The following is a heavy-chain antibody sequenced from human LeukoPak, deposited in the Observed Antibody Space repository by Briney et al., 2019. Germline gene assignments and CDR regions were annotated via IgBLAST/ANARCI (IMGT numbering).Heavy chain of an antibody. Sequence: GGSLRLSCAASGFTFDDYAMHWVRQAPGKGLEWVSGISWNSGSIGYADSVKGRFTISRDNAKNSLYLQMNSLRAEDTALYYGAKDPTWGSSSSKLTYFDYWGQGTLVTVSS. J-gene: IGHJ4*02. CDR1: GFTFDDYA. V-gene: IGHV3-9*01. D-gene: IGHD6-6*01. CDR3: AKDPTWGSSSSKLTYFDY. CDR2: ISWNSGSI.